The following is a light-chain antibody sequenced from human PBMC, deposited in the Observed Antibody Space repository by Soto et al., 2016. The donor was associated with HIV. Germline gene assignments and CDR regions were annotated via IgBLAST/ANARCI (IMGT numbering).Light chain of an antibody. Sequence: SYELTQPPSVSVAPGKTARITCGGNNIGSKSVHWYQQKPGQAPVLVVYDDSARPPXGIPERFSGSNSGNTATLTISRVEAADEADYSCQVWGSTNDHPRVFGGGTRLTVL. CDR1: NIGSKS. J-gene: IGLJ3*02. CDR3: QVWGSTNDHPRV. CDR2: DDS. V-gene: IGLV3-21*03.